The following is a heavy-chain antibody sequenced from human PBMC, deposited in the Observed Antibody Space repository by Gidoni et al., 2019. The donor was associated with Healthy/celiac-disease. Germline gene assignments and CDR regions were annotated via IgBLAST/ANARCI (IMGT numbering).Heavy chain of an antibody. CDR2: INHSGST. CDR1: GGSFRGYY. Sequence: QVQLQQWGAGLLKPSETLSLTCAVYGGSFRGYYGSWIRQPPGKGLEWIGAINHSGSTNYNPSLKSRVTISVDTSKTQFSLKLSSVTAADTAVYYCARGYYDSSGYTWAGYYYYGMDVWGQGTTVTVSS. V-gene: IGHV4-34*01. J-gene: IGHJ6*02. CDR3: ARGYYDSSGYTWAGYYYYGMDV. D-gene: IGHD3-22*01.